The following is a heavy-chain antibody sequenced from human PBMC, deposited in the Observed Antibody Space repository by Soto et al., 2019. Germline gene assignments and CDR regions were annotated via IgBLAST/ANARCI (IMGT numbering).Heavy chain of an antibody. CDR2: IYYSXNP. D-gene: IGHD4-4*01. J-gene: IGHJ5*01. CDR3: ARLSRINYPSFDP. CDR1: GGSMSRYY. Sequence: SXTRSLTCTVSGGSMSRYYWSWIRQPPGMGLEWIDXIYYSXNPNYNNSLKXXVTLSLDXXRFYMKLRSMTAAETAVYYCARLSRINYPSFDPWGQGTLVTVSS. V-gene: IGHV4-59*08.